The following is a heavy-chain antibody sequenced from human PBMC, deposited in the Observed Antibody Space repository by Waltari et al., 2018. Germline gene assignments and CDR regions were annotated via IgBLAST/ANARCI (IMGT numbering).Heavy chain of an antibody. CDR1: GYRFATYW. Sequence: EVQPVQSGVEVKKPGESLKISCRGSGYRFATYWTGWVRQMPGKGLEWIGVIYPGDSTTKYSPSFQGQVTISADTSIDTAYLQWSSLKASDTAMYYCARQNIHSYGYGYFDYWGQGTLVTVSS. CDR3: ARQNIHSYGYGYFDY. D-gene: IGHD5-18*01. CDR2: IYPGDSTT. V-gene: IGHV5-51*01. J-gene: IGHJ4*02.